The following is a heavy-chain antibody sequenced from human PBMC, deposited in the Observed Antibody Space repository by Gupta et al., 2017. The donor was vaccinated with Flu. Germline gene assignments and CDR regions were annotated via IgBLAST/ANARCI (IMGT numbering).Heavy chain of an antibody. CDR2: IYYSGST. D-gene: IGHD4-17*01. CDR3: ARHGATVTTAHSYYYYGMDV. Sequence: GCIRQPPGKGLEWIGSIYYSGSTYYNPSLKSRVTISVDTSKIQFSLKLSSVTAADTSVYYCARHGATVTTAHSYYYYGMDVWGQGTTVTVS. V-gene: IGHV4-39*01. J-gene: IGHJ6*02.